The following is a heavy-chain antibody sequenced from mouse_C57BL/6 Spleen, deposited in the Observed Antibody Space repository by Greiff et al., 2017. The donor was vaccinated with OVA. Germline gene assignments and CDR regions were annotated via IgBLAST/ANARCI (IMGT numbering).Heavy chain of an antibody. Sequence: QVQLQQPGAELVRPGSSVKLSCKASGYTFTSYWMDWVKQRPGQGLEWIGNIYTSDSETHYNQKFKNKAPLSVDNSSSTAYLQLSRLTSEDYAVYYYARSYYYDSSRAFYYAMDYWGQGTSVTVSS. V-gene: IGHV1-61*01. J-gene: IGHJ4*01. CDR2: IYTSDSET. D-gene: IGHD1-1*01. CDR1: GYTFTSYW. CDR3: ARSYYYDSSRAFYYAMDY.